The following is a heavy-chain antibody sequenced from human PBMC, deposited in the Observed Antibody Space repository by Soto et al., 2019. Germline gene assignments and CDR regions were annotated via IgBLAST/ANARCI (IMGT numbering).Heavy chain of an antibody. Sequence: GSLRLSCAASGFTFSSYAMNWVRQAPGKGLEWVSVISGSGDSTYYADSVKGRFTISRDNFKNTLYLQMNSLRAEDTAVYYCAKDLEVVTSFRADYWGQGTLVTVSS. D-gene: IGHD3-22*01. CDR2: ISGSGDST. J-gene: IGHJ4*02. CDR1: GFTFSSYA. CDR3: AKDLEVVTSFRADY. V-gene: IGHV3-23*01.